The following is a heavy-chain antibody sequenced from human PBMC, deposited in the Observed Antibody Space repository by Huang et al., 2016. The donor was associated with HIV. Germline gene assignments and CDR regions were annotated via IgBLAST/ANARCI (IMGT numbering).Heavy chain of an antibody. CDR3: ARDSPTAYPSRGDFDY. Sequence: EVQLVESGGGLVKPGGSLRLSCAASGFTFSSFDFIWVRQSPGKGLEWVSSSTSGGHMYYADSVKGRFTISRENAKNSLHLHMNSLRVDDTGVYYCARDSPTAYPSRGDFDYWGQGALVTVSS. J-gene: IGHJ4*02. CDR1: GFTFSSFD. CDR2: STSGGHM. D-gene: IGHD1-26*01. V-gene: IGHV3-21*01.